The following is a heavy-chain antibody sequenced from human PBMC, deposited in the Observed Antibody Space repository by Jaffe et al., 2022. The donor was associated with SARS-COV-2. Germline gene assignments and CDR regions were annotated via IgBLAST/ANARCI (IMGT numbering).Heavy chain of an antibody. CDR2: VSNSGGST. CDR3: APYDSGWYFGY. Sequence: EVQLLESGGGLVQPGGSLRLSCAASGLTISSYAMTWVRQAPGKGLEWVSAVSNSGGSTNYAESVKGRFSISRDNSKNTLYLQMNNLRAEDTATYYCAPYDSGWYFGYWGQGTLVTVSS. V-gene: IGHV3-23*01. D-gene: IGHD6-19*01. CDR1: GLTISSYA. J-gene: IGHJ4*02.